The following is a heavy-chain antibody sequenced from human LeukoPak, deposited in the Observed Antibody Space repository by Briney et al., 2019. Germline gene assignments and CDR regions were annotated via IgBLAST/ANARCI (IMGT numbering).Heavy chain of an antibody. CDR3: ARDESTSILWW. D-gene: IGHD2-21*01. V-gene: IGHV1-46*01. CDR2: INASGVST. Sequence: GSVKVSCKASGYTFIDYYMRWVRHAPREGLEWMGIINASGVSTSYAHTFQGKFTITRDTSTSTVYMELSSLRCEDTAVYYCARDESTSILWWWGQGTLVTVSS. CDR1: GYTFIDYY. J-gene: IGHJ1*01.